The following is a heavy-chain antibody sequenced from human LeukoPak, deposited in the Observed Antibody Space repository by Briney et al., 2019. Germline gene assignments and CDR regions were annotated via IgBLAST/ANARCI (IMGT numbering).Heavy chain of an antibody. CDR1: GGSISNYY. V-gene: IGHV4-59*01. Sequence: TSETLSLTCTVSGGSISNYYWSWIRQPPGRGLEWIGYIYYSGSTNYNPSLNSRVTISVDTSKNQFSLKLNSVTAADTAVYYCARHQGPSGYYLYYFDYWGQGTLVTVSS. D-gene: IGHD3-22*01. CDR2: IYYSGST. CDR3: ARHQGPSGYYLYYFDY. J-gene: IGHJ4*02.